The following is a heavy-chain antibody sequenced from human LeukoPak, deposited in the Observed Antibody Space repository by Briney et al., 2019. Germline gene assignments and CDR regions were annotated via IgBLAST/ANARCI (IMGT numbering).Heavy chain of an antibody. Sequence: GGSLRLSCAASGFTFSSYGMHWVRQAPGKGLEWVAVISYDGSNKYYADSVKGRFTISRDSSKNTLYLQMNSLRAEDTAVYYCAKGITMVRGVMGDAFDIWGQGTMVTVSS. CDR2: ISYDGSNK. D-gene: IGHD3-10*01. J-gene: IGHJ3*02. V-gene: IGHV3-30*18. CDR1: GFTFSSYG. CDR3: AKGITMVRGVMGDAFDI.